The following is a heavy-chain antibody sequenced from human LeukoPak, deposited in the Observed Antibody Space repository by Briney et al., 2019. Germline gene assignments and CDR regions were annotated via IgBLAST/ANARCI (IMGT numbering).Heavy chain of an antibody. J-gene: IGHJ4*02. Sequence: GGSLRLSCAGSGFTFSSYSMNWVRQAPGKGLEWVSSITSSSSYIYYADSVKGRFTISRDNAKKSVYLQMNSLRAEDTAVYYCARAIGSSWGKVDYWGQGTLVTVSS. D-gene: IGHD6-13*01. V-gene: IGHV3-21*01. CDR3: ARAIGSSWGKVDY. CDR1: GFTFSSYS. CDR2: ITSSSSYI.